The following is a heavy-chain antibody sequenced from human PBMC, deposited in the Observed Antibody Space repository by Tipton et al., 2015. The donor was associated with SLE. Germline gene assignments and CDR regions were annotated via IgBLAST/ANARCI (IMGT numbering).Heavy chain of an antibody. D-gene: IGHD3-10*01. CDR3: ARHVTYYGSGRVWFDP. J-gene: IGHJ5*02. CDR1: GGSISSYY. CDR2: IYYSGST. V-gene: IGHV4-59*08. Sequence: TLFLTCTVSGGSISSYYWSWIRQPPGKGLEWIGYIYYSGSTNYNPSLKSRVTISVDTSKNQFSLKLSSVTAADTAVYYCARHVTYYGSGRVWFDPWGQGTLVTVSS.